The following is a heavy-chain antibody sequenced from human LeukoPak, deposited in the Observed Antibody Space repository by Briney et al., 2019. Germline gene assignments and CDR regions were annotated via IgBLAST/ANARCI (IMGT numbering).Heavy chain of an antibody. V-gene: IGHV3-64D*09. CDR3: RGLGGYGPIDY. CDR1: GFTFSSYA. CDR2: ISSNGGST. D-gene: IGHD3-16*01. Sequence: PGGSLRLSCSASGFTFSSYAMHWVRQAPGKGLEYVSAISSNGGSTYCADSVKGRFTISRDNSKNTLYLQMSSLRAGDTAVYYCRGLGGYGPIDYWGQGTLVTVSS. J-gene: IGHJ4*02.